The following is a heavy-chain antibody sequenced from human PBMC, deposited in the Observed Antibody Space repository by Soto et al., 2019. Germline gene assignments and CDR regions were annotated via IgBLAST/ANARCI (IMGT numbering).Heavy chain of an antibody. CDR2: VKSKRDGGTT. V-gene: IGHV3-15*01. CDR3: ITGSTGRDY. D-gene: IGHD3-10*01. Sequence: EVQLVESGGGLVKPGGSLRLSCAASGFTFSNALMTWVRQAPGKGLEWVGRVKSKRDGGTTDYAAPVKGRFTISRDDSENTLYLQMNSLKAEDSGMYYCITGSTGRDYCGQGTLVTVSS. J-gene: IGHJ4*02. CDR1: GFTFSNAL.